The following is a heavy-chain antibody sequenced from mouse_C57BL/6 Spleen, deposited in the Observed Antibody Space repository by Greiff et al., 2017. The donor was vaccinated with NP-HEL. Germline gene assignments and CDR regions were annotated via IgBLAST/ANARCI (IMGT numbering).Heavy chain of an antibody. CDR1: GYTFTSYW. J-gene: IGHJ2*01. CDR2: IYPSDSET. D-gene: IGHD1-1*01. V-gene: IGHV1-61*01. CDR3: ARSSTTVVASDY. Sequence: QVQLQQPGAELVRPGSSVKLSCKASGYTFTSYWMDWVKQRPGQGLEWIGNIYPSDSETHYNQKFKDNATLTVDKSSSTADMQLSSLTSEDSAVYYCARSSTTVVASDYWGQGTTLTVSS.